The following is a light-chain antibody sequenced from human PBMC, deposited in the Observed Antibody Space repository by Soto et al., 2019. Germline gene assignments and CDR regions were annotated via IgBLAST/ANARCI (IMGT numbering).Light chain of an antibody. V-gene: IGLV2-23*02. J-gene: IGLJ2*01. CDR2: EVS. Sequence: QSVLTQPAPVSGSPGQSITISCTGSSSDVGNSNLVSWYQQHPGKAPKLMIYEVSYRPSGVSNRFSGSKSGNAASLTISGLQAEDEADYYCCSYAGASAVIFGGGTKVTVL. CDR3: CSYAGASAVI. CDR1: SSDVGNSNL.